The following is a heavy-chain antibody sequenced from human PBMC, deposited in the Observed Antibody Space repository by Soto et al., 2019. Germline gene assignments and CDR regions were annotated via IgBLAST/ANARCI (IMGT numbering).Heavy chain of an antibody. CDR3: SRDDSDWFFN. D-gene: IGHD3-9*01. Sequence: PGGSLRLSCESSGFTFINAWMTWVRQASGKGLEWLGRIGSKGETYATAYAASVKGRFTISRDDSKNTAYLQMNSLESEDTAVYYCSRDDSDWFFNWGRGTLLTVSS. CDR2: IGSKGETYAT. V-gene: IGHV3-73*01. CDR1: GFTFINAW. J-gene: IGHJ4*02.